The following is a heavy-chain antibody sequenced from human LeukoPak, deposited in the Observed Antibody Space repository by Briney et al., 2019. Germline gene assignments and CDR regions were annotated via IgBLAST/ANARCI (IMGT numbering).Heavy chain of an antibody. CDR2: ISYDGSNK. V-gene: IGHV3-30*18. CDR1: GFTFSSYG. J-gene: IGHJ5*02. D-gene: IGHD2-15*01. Sequence: PGRSLRLSCAASGFTFSSYGMHWVRQAPGKGLEWVAVISYDGSNKYYADSVKGRFTISRDNSKNTLYLQMNSLRAEDTAVYYCAKAAYCSGGSCYEYNWFDPWGQGTLVTVSS. CDR3: AKAAYCSGGSCYEYNWFDP.